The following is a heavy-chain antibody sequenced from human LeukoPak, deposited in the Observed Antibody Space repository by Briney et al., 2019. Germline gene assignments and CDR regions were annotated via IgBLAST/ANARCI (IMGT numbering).Heavy chain of an antibody. CDR3: ARPGGYCSGGSCYSLWDTAMAASFDC. CDR1: GFTFSSYS. J-gene: IGHJ4*02. V-gene: IGHV3-21*01. D-gene: IGHD2-15*01. CDR2: ISSSSYK. Sequence: GSLRLSCAASGFTFSSYSMNWVRQAPGKGLEWVSSISSSSYKYYPNSVKGRFTISRDNAKNSLYLQMNSLRAEDTAVYYCARPGGYCSGGSCYSLWDTAMAASFDCWGQGTLVTVSS.